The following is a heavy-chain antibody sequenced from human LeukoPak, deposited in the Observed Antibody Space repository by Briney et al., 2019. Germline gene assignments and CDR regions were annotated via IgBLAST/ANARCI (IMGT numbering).Heavy chain of an antibody. J-gene: IGHJ4*02. Sequence: GGSLSLSCAASGFTFSNYWIHWVRQAPGQGLVWVSRINSDGSSTSYADSVEGRFSISRDNAKNPLYLQMNSLRAEDTAVYYCARDVGYSIDYWGQGTLVTVSS. CDR3: ARDVGYSIDY. D-gene: IGHD2-15*01. CDR2: INSDGSST. CDR1: GFTFSNYW. V-gene: IGHV3-74*01.